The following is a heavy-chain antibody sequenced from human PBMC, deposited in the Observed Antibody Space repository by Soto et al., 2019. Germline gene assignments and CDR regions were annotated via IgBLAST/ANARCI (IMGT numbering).Heavy chain of an antibody. CDR2: MHHSGSI. J-gene: IGHJ4*02. D-gene: IGHD3-10*01. V-gene: IGHV4-4*02. CDR3: ASRRGNYFDY. CDR1: GDSITNNKW. Sequence: SETLSLTCSVSGDSITNNKWWSWVRQPPGKGLEWIGEMHHSGSIHYTASLKTRATISVDKSRNQFSLQLTSVTAADRALYFCASRRGNYFDYLGQGTLVTVSS.